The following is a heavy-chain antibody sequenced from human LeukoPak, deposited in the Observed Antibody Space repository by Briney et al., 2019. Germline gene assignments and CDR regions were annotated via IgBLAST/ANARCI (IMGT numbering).Heavy chain of an antibody. CDR2: MSFDGSNK. Sequence: GRSLRLSCAASGFTFSSYGMHWVRQAPGKGLEWVAVMSFDGSNKYYADSVKGRFTISRDNSKNTLYLQMNSLRSEDTAVYYCVKEEVPRVCDWYDYWGQGTLVTVSS. J-gene: IGHJ4*02. CDR1: GFTFSSYG. D-gene: IGHD6-19*01. CDR3: VKEEVPRVCDWYDY. V-gene: IGHV3-30*18.